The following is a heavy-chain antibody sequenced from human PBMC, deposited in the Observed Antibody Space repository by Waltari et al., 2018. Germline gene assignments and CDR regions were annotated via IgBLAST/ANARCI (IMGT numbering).Heavy chain of an antibody. CDR2: INPNSGGT. CDR3: ARAGRPYSSSWYYFDY. Sequence: QVQLVQSGAEVKKPGASVKVSCKASRYTFTGYYMHWVRQAPGQGLEWMGWINPNSGGTNYAQKFQGRVTMTRDTSISTAYMELSRLRSDDTAVYYCARAGRPYSSSWYYFDYWGQGTLVTVSS. CDR1: RYTFTGYY. D-gene: IGHD6-13*01. V-gene: IGHV1-2*02. J-gene: IGHJ4*02.